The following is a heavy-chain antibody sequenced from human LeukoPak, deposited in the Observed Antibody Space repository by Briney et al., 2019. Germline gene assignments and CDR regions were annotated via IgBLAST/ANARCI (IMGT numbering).Heavy chain of an antibody. V-gene: IGHV3-48*03. CDR3: AREQSPYNSGWYEGFDY. D-gene: IGHD6-19*01. CDR1: GFTFSSYE. J-gene: IGHJ4*02. Sequence: PGGSLRLSCAASGFTFSSYEMNWVRQAPGKGLEWVSYISGSGDTIYSADSVKGRFTISRDNAKNSLYLQMNSLRAEDTAVYYCAREQSPYNSGWYEGFDYWGQGTLVTVSS. CDR2: ISGSGDTI.